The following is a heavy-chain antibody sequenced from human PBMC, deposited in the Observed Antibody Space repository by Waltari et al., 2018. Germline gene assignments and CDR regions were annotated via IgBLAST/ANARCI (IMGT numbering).Heavy chain of an antibody. Sequence: EVQLVESGGGLVQPGRSLRLSCAASGFTFDDYAMHWVRQAPGKGLEWVSGISWNSGSIGYADSVKGRFTISRDNAKNSLYLQMNSLRAEDMALYYCAKDSPLVGARSWGQGTLVTVSS. CDR3: AKDSPLVGARS. CDR1: GFTFDDYA. D-gene: IGHD1-26*01. V-gene: IGHV3-9*03. J-gene: IGHJ5*02. CDR2: ISWNSGSI.